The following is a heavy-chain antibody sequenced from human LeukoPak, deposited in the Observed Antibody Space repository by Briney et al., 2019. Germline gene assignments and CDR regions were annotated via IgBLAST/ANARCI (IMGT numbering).Heavy chain of an antibody. J-gene: IGHJ3*02. Sequence: GGSLRLSCAASGFTFSSYWMSWVRQAPGKGLEWVSYISSSGSTIYYADSVKGRFTISRDNAKNSLYLQMNSLRAEDTAVYYCARKVGASAFDIWGQGTMVTVSS. V-gene: IGHV3-48*04. CDR1: GFTFSSYW. CDR2: ISSSGSTI. D-gene: IGHD1-26*01. CDR3: ARKVGASAFDI.